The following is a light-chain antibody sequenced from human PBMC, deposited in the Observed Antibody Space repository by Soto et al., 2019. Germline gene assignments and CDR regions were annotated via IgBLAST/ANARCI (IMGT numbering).Light chain of an antibody. CDR3: QQYVRSPQT. J-gene: IGKJ1*01. CDR1: QSVSSSY. Sequence: EIVLTQSPGTLSLSPGERATLSCRASQSVSSSYLAWYQQKPGQAPRLLIYGASNRATGIPDRFSGSGSGTDFTLTISRMEHEHFAMYFCQQYVRSPQTFGQGTKV. CDR2: GAS. V-gene: IGKV3-20*01.